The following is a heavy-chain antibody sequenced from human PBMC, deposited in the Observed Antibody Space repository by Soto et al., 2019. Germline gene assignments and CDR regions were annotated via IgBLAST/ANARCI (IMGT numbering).Heavy chain of an antibody. CDR1: GYSFSSYW. J-gene: IGHJ6*02. CDR3: ARVHRGRDYYYYYGMDV. Sequence: GESLKISCTGSGYSFSSYWINWVRQMPGKGLEWMGIIYPGDSDTRYSPSFQGQVTISADKSISTAYLQWRSLRAEDTAVYYCARVHRGRDYYYYYGMDVWGQGTTVTVSS. V-gene: IGHV5-51*01. D-gene: IGHD3-16*02. CDR2: IYPGDSDT.